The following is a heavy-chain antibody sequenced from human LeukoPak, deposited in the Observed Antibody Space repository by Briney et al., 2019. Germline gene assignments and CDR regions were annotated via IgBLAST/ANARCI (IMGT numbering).Heavy chain of an antibody. CDR1: GYTFTDYF. J-gene: IGHJ4*02. V-gene: IGHV1-2*02. D-gene: IGHD3-3*01. Sequence: GASVKVSCKASGYTFTDYFIHWVRQAPGQGLEWMGWINPNSGGTNYAQKFQDRVTVTRDTSISTAYMEPSRLKSDDTAVFYCAKADFGVVIGTLDFWGQGSLVTVSS. CDR2: INPNSGGT. CDR3: AKADFGVVIGTLDF.